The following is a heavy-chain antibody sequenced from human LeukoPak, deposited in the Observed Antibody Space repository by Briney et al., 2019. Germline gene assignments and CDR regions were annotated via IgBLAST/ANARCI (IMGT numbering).Heavy chain of an antibody. Sequence: GGSLRLSCAASGLTLSSYSMNWVRQAPGRGLEWVSSISSSSSYIYYADSVKGRFTISRDNAKNSLYLQMNSLRAEDTAVYYCARKSIAAAGYFDYWGQGTLVTVSS. D-gene: IGHD6-13*01. CDR2: ISSSSSYI. CDR1: GLTLSSYS. J-gene: IGHJ4*02. CDR3: ARKSIAAAGYFDY. V-gene: IGHV3-21*01.